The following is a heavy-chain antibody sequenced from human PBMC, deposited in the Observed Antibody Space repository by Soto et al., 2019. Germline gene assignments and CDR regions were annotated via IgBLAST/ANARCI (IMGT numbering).Heavy chain of an antibody. D-gene: IGHD3-3*01. J-gene: IGHJ6*02. CDR1: GFTFSSYA. V-gene: IGHV3-23*01. CDR3: AKSDFWSGYYHAWGGRYYYGMDV. CDR2: ISGSGGST. Sequence: HPVGSLRLSCAASGFTFSSYAMSWVRQAPGKGLEWVSAISGSGGSTYYADSVKGRFTISRDNSKNTLYLQMNSLRAEDTAVYYCAKSDFWSGYYHAWGGRYYYGMDVWGQGTTVNVSS.